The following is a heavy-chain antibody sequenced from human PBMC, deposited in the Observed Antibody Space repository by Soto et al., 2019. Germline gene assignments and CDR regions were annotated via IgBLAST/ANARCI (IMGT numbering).Heavy chain of an antibody. V-gene: IGHV1-69*13. D-gene: IGHD3-22*01. Sequence: SVKVSCKASGGTFSSYAISWVRQAPGQGLEWMGGIIPIFGTANYAQKFQGRVTITADESTSTAYMELSSLRSEDTAVYYCARDDREHYYDSSGYYLDYWGQGTLVTVSS. CDR3: ARDDREHYYDSSGYYLDY. CDR1: GGTFSSYA. J-gene: IGHJ4*02. CDR2: IIPIFGTA.